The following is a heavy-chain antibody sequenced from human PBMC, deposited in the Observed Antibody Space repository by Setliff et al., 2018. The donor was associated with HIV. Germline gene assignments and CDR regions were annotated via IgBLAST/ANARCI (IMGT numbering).Heavy chain of an antibody. CDR2: ISYDGSRI. CDR3: ASARIPTGGTSTSFDY. Sequence: QPGGSLRLSCVASGFTFKDFAMYWVRQAPGKGLEWVSAISYDGSRIHYADSVKGRFTISRDNSKNTLYLQVNSLRPEATAVYHCASARIPTGGTSTSFDYWGQGTLVTVSS. J-gene: IGHJ4*02. CDR1: GFTFKDFA. D-gene: IGHD1-1*01. V-gene: IGHV3-30*03.